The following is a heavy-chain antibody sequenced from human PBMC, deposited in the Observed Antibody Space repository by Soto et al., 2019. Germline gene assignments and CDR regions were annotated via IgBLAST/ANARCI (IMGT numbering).Heavy chain of an antibody. Sequence: PGGSLRLSCAVSGFTFSKYAMSWVRQAPGKGLEWVSAISGSGGRTYYADSVKGRITTSRDNSKNTLFLQMSSLRSEDTAVYYCAREGNENYYDSSGYPFDYWGQGTLVTVSS. V-gene: IGHV3-23*01. CDR3: AREGNENYYDSSGYPFDY. J-gene: IGHJ4*02. D-gene: IGHD3-22*01. CDR1: GFTFSKYA. CDR2: ISGSGGRT.